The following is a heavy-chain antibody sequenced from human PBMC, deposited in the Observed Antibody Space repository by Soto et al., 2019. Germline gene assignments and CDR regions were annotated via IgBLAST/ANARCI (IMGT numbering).Heavy chain of an antibody. D-gene: IGHD5-18*01. Sequence: QMPLVESGGGLVEPGGSLRLSCEASGFTFSNHSMSWIRQAPGKGLEWISYISRSGSTIYYADSVKGRFTISRDNCKNSLYLQMDSLRAEDTAMYYCGRDPELWDENVATRPSTYYYGMDVWGQGTTVTVAS. CDR1: GFTFSNHS. CDR3: GRDPELWDENVATRPSTYYYGMDV. V-gene: IGHV3-11*01. CDR2: ISRSGSTI. J-gene: IGHJ6*02.